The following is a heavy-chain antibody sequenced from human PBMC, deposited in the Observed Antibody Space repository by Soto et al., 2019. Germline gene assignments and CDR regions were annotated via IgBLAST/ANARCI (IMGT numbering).Heavy chain of an antibody. D-gene: IGHD6-25*01. Sequence: PGGSLRLSCAASGFTFNNAWMNWVRQAPGKGLEWVGRIKSKTDGGTIDYAAPVKGRFTISRDDSKNTLYLQMNSLKTEDTAVYYCTTDGLAAAVFDYWGQGTLVTVSS. CDR1: GFTFNNAW. J-gene: IGHJ4*02. CDR3: TTDGLAAAVFDY. CDR2: IKSKTDGGTI. V-gene: IGHV3-15*07.